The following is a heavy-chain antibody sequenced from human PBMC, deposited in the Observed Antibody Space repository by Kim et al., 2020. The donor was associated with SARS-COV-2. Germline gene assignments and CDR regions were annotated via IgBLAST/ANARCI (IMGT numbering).Heavy chain of an antibody. J-gene: IGHJ3*02. CDR1: GGSISSGGYY. V-gene: IGHV4-31*03. CDR2: IYYSGST. Sequence: SETLSLTCTVSGGSISSGGYYWSWIRQHPGKGLEWIGYIYYSGSTYSNPSLKSRVTISVDTSKNQLSLKLSSVTAADTAVYYCARARITMIVVVDAFDILGQGTMVTVSS. D-gene: IGHD3-22*01. CDR3: ARARITMIVVVDAFDI.